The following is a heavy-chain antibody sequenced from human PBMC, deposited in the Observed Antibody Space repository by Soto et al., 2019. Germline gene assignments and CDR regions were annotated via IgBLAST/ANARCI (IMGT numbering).Heavy chain of an antibody. J-gene: IGHJ6*03. CDR1: GGSISSYY. Sequence: SETLSLTCTVSGGSISSYYWSWIRQPPGKGLEWIGYIYYSGSTNYNPSLKSRVTISVDTSKNQFSLKLSSVTAADTAVYYCARVSFDGPAAISYYYMDVWGKGTTVTVSS. D-gene: IGHD2-2*01. CDR3: ARVSFDGPAAISYYYMDV. V-gene: IGHV4-59*01. CDR2: IYYSGST.